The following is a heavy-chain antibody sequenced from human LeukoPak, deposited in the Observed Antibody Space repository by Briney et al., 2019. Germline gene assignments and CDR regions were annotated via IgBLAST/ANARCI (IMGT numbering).Heavy chain of an antibody. CDR1: GGSISSYY. CDR2: IYYSGNT. Sequence: KPSETLSLTCTVSGGSISSYYWSWIRQPPGKGLEWIGYIYYSGNTNYNPSLKSRVTISVDTSKNQFSLKLSSVTAADTAVYYCARNLVAAAGHPFDYWGQGTLVTVSS. D-gene: IGHD6-13*01. J-gene: IGHJ4*02. CDR3: ARNLVAAAGHPFDY. V-gene: IGHV4-59*01.